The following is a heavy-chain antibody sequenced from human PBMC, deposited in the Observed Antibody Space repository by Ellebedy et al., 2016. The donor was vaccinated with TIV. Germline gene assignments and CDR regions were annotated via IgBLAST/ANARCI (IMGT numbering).Heavy chain of an antibody. CDR2: INTGNGDT. CDR1: GYSFTSYG. D-gene: IGHD6-13*01. J-gene: IGHJ4*02. CDR3: ARDRSTNWSYYFDL. Sequence: ASVKVSCKASGYSFTSYGITWVRQAPGQSLEWMGWINTGNGDTRYSQKFQGRVSITRDTSATTSYMELSSLTSEDTAVYYCARDRSTNWSYYFDLWGQGTQVTVSS. V-gene: IGHV1-3*04.